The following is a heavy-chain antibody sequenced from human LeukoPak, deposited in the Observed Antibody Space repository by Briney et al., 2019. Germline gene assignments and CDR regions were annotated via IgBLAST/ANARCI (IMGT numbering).Heavy chain of an antibody. Sequence: TGGSLRLSCAASGFTVSSNYMSWVRQAPGKGLEYVSAITSNGGSTYRANSVKGRFTISRDNSKNTLYLQMGSLRAEDMGVYYCARGPANYFYMDVWGRGTTVTISS. CDR3: ARGPANYFYMDV. CDR2: ITSNGGST. J-gene: IGHJ6*03. V-gene: IGHV3-64*01. CDR1: GFTVSSNY.